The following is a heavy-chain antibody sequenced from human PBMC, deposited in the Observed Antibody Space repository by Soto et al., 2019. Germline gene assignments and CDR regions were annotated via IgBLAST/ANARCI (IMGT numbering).Heavy chain of an antibody. Sequence: PGGSLRLSCAASGFTFSSYAMSWVRQAPGKGLEWVSAISGSGGSTYYADSVKGRFTISRDNSKNTLYLQMNSLRAEDTAVYYCAKVIALSSSWYEEIDYRGQGTLVTVSS. CDR3: AKVIALSSSWYEEIDY. CDR1: GFTFSSYA. V-gene: IGHV3-23*01. D-gene: IGHD6-13*01. J-gene: IGHJ4*02. CDR2: ISGSGGST.